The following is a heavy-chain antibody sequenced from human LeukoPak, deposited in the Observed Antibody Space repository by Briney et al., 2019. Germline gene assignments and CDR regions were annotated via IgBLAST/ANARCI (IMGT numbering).Heavy chain of an antibody. CDR3: AKEGQQLVVNYFFDY. CDR1: GYTFTSYD. Sequence: ASVKVSCKASGYTFTSYDINWVRQATGQGLEWMGWMNPNGGNTGYAQKFRGRVTMTRNTSISTAYMELNSLRAEDTAVYYCAKEGQQLVVNYFFDYWGQGTLVTVSS. J-gene: IGHJ4*02. V-gene: IGHV1-8*01. D-gene: IGHD4-11*01. CDR2: MNPNGGNT.